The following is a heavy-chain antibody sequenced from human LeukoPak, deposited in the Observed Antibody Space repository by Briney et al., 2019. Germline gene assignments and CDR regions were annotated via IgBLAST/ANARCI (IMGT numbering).Heavy chain of an antibody. J-gene: IGHJ5*02. CDR2: INPSGGST. Sequence: ASVKVSCKASGYTFTSYYMHWVRQAPGQGLEWMGIINPSGGSTSYAQKFQGRVTMTRDTSTSTVYMELSSLSSEDTAVYYCARARSIAAPFDPWGQGTLVTVSS. D-gene: IGHD6-6*01. V-gene: IGHV1-46*01. CDR1: GYTFTSYY. CDR3: ARARSIAAPFDP.